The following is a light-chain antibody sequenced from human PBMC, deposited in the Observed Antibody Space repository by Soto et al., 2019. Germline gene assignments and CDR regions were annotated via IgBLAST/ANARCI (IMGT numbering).Light chain of an antibody. CDR3: QTWGTDTL. V-gene: IGLV4-69*01. J-gene: IGLJ2*01. Sequence: QPVLTQSPSASASLGASVKLTCTLSSGHSSYAIAWHQQQPEKGPRYLMKLNSDGSHSKGDGIPDRFSGSSSGAERYLTISSLQSEDEADYYCQTWGTDTLFGGGTKLTVL. CDR1: SGHSSYA. CDR2: LNSDGSH.